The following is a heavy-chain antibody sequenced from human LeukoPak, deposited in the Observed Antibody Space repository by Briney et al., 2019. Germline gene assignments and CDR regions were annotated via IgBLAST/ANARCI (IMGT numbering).Heavy chain of an antibody. V-gene: IGHV3-21*05. J-gene: IGHJ4*01. Sequence: GGSLRLSCAASGFNFIDYSMNWVRQAPGKGLEWISYIGISSGHTKYADSVKGRFTISRDKARNSLYLQMNSLRVEDTAVYYCARDHRYAFDNWGHGTLVTVSS. CDR1: GFNFIDYS. CDR2: IGISSGHT. D-gene: IGHD5-12*01. CDR3: ARDHRYAFDN.